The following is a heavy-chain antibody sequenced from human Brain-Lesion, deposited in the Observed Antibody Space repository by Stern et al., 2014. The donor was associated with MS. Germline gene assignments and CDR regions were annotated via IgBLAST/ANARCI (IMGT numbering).Heavy chain of an antibody. V-gene: IGHV5-51*01. CDR2: IYPGESDT. J-gene: IGHJ4*02. CDR3: ARFYHSSGYCDY. D-gene: IGHD3-22*01. CDR1: GYRFNTYW. Sequence: VQLVQSGAEVKKPGESLKISCKGSGYRFNTYWIGWVRQMPGKRLEWLGIIYPGESDTRSSPSFQGQVTFSADKSISTAYLQWSRLKASDTAMYYCARFYHSSGYCDYWGQGTLVTVSS.